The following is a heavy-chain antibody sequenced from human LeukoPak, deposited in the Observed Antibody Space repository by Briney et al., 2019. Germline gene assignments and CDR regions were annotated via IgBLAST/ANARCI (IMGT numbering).Heavy chain of an antibody. CDR1: GYTFTGYY. D-gene: IGHD6-6*01. CDR3: ARDGLLSAARWDDY. J-gene: IGHJ4*02. V-gene: IGHV1-2*02. Sequence: ASVKVSCKASGYTFTGYYMHWVRQAPGQGLEWMGWINPNSGGTNYAQRFQGRVTMTRDTSISTAYMELSRLRSDDTAVYYCARDGLLSAARWDDYWGQGTLVTVSS. CDR2: INPNSGGT.